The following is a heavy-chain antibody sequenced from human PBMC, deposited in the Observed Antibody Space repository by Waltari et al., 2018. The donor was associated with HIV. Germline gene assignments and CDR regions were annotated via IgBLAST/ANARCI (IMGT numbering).Heavy chain of an antibody. D-gene: IGHD3-16*01. CDR3: VRSKSAVTPPYYSFLGMDL. CDR1: GFTFDKHD. Sequence: EAQLVESGGGLVQPGGSARLSCAASGFTFDKHDMHWVRQNPGLGLEWVSAFSSSGETYYSASVKGRFTVSRPNTKRASINLQMKSLRVEDTAHYFCVRSKSAVTPPYYSFLGMDLWGQGTTVTVSS. V-gene: IGHV3-13*04. J-gene: IGHJ6*02. CDR2: FSSSGET.